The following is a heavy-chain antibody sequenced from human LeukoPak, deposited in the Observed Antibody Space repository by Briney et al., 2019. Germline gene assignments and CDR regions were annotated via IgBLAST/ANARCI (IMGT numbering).Heavy chain of an antibody. J-gene: IGHJ4*02. CDR3: ARGVEPLAANTLAY. V-gene: IGHV3-53*01. Sequence: PGGSLRLSCAASGFTVITNGMTWVRQAPGKGLKWVSVLYSDGNTKYADSVQGRFTISRDNSKNTLYLEMNSLSPDDPAVYYWARGVEPLAANTLAYWGQGTLVTVSS. CDR1: GFTVITNG. CDR2: LYSDGNT. D-gene: IGHD1-14*01.